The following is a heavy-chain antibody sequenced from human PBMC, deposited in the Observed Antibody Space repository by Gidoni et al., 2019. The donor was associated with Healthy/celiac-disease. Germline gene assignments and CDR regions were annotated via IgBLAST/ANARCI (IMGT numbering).Heavy chain of an antibody. V-gene: IGHV3-23*01. CDR1: GFTFSSYA. Sequence: EVQLLESGGCLVQPGGSLILSCAASGFTFSSYAMSWVRQAPGKGLEGVSAISGSGGSTYYADSVKGRFTISRDNSKNTLYLQMNSLRAEDTAVYYCANSIGIVGATSFDYWGQGTLVTVSS. J-gene: IGHJ4*02. CDR2: ISGSGGST. D-gene: IGHD1-26*01. CDR3: ANSIGIVGATSFDY.